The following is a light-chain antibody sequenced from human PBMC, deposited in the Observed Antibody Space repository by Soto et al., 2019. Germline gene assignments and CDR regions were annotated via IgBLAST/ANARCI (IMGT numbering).Light chain of an antibody. J-gene: IGKJ5*01. CDR1: KSFGGL. Sequence: EIVLKQSPVTLSSSPGERATLSCSARKSFGGLSSWCQHKPGQAPTLXXDDXYNRATGGPPRFSGSGSGTDFTPTISSLKPEDFAGYYCHQRQIRTRTVGQGTRLEIK. CDR2: DXY. CDR3: HQRQIRTRT. V-gene: IGKV3-11*01.